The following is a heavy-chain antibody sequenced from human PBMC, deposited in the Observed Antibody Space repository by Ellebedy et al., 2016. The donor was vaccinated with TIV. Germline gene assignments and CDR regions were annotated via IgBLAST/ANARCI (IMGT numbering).Heavy chain of an antibody. CDR3: ARGLFTSGDY. CDR2: IVGSGA. J-gene: IGHJ4*02. V-gene: IGHV3-23*01. Sequence: PGGSLRLSCAASGFTFSPYAMAWVRQAPGKGLEWVSGIVGSGAQKYADSVRGRFTVSRDNSKNTLYLQIHSLTAEDTAVYYCARGLFTSGDYWGQGTLVTVSS. CDR1: GFTFSPYA. D-gene: IGHD3-10*02.